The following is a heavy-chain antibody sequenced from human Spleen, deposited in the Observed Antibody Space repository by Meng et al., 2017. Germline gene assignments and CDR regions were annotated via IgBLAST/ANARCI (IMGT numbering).Heavy chain of an antibody. D-gene: IGHD4-11*01. V-gene: IGHV1-2*06. CDR3: ARGPTTMAHDFDY. CDR1: GYTFTNFY. Sequence: ASVKVSCKASGYTFTNFYIHWVRQAPGQGLEWMGRINPNNGGTNFGRQFQGRVILSRDTSISTAFMEMSRLRYDDTAVYYCARGPTTMAHDFDYWGQGTLVTVSS. J-gene: IGHJ4*02. CDR2: INPNNGGT.